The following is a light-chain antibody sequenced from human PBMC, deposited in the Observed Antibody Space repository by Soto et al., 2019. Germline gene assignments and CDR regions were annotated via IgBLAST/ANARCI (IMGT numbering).Light chain of an antibody. V-gene: IGKV3-20*01. CDR2: GAS. CDR3: HQYDDSPRT. J-gene: IGKJ1*01. Sequence: EIVLTQSPGTLSLSPGERATLSCRASQSLNTNYLAWYQQKPGQAPRLLIYGASSRATAIPDRFSGSGSGTDFTLTISRLEPEDFAVYYCHQYDDSPRTFGQGTKVDI. CDR1: QSLNTNY.